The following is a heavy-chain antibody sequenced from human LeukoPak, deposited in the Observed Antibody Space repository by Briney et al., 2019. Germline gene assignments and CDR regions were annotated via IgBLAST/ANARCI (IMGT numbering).Heavy chain of an antibody. V-gene: IGHV3-33*01. CDR2: IWYDGSNK. D-gene: IGHD4-17*01. J-gene: IGHJ4*02. Sequence: RAGGSLRLSCAASGFTFSSYGMHWVRQAPGKGLEWVAVIWYDGSNKYYADSVKGRFTISRDNSKNTLYLQINSLRAEDTAVYYCARGRYRDYGHFDYWGQGTLVTVSS. CDR3: ARGRYRDYGHFDY. CDR1: GFTFSSYG.